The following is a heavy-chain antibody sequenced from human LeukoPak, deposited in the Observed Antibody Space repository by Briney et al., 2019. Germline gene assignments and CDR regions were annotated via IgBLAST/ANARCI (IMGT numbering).Heavy chain of an antibody. CDR3: ARGASSWQFDY. CDR2: IRSDGSNK. Sequence: PGGSLRLSCAASGFTFSSYGMHWVRQGPGKGLEWVAFIRSDGSNKYYGDSVKGRFTISRDNSKNTLYLQMNSLRAEDTAVYYCARGASSWQFDYWGQGTLVTVSS. V-gene: IGHV3-30*02. J-gene: IGHJ4*02. CDR1: GFTFSSYG. D-gene: IGHD6-13*01.